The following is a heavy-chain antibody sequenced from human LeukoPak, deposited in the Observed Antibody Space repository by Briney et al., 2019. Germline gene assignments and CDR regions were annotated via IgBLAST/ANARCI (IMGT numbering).Heavy chain of an antibody. V-gene: IGHV3-30*18. CDR2: VSYDGSNK. CDR1: GFTFFSHG. D-gene: IGHD6-19*01. CDR3: AKVSGWSYFDY. J-gene: IGHJ4*02. Sequence: GGSLRLSCAASGFTFFSHGMHWVRQAPGKGLEWVAVVSYDGSNKYYADSVKGRFTISRDNSKNTVYLQLNTLRPGDTAVYFCAKVSGWSYFDYWGQGTLVTVSS.